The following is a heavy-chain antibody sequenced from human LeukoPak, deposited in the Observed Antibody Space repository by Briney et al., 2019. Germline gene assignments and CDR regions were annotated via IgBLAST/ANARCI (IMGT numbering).Heavy chain of an antibody. CDR3: ARDSSGYYLSIDY. D-gene: IGHD3-22*01. CDR2: IYSGGST. J-gene: IGHJ4*02. CDR1: GFTVSSNY. Sequence: PGTSLRLSCAASGFTVSSNYMSWVRQAPGKGLEWVSVIYSGGSTYYADSVKGRFTISRDNSKNTLYLQMNSLRAEDTAVYYCARDSSGYYLSIDYWGQGTLVTVSS. V-gene: IGHV3-66*02.